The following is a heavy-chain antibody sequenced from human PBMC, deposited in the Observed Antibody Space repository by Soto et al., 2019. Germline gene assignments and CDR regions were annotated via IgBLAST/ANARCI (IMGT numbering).Heavy chain of an antibody. CDR1: GGSIDSGAFS. CDR2: VTHSGTA. CDR3: ARIHWAQSSLDY. V-gene: IGHV4-30-2*01. Sequence: KTSETLSLTCAVSGGSIDSGAFSLSWIQQPPGKGLEWIGYVTHSGTAYSIPSLNGRLTLSVDSSQTQFSLKLTSVTAADSAFYYCARIHWAQSSLDYWGRGILVTVSS. D-gene: IGHD6-19*01. J-gene: IGHJ4*02.